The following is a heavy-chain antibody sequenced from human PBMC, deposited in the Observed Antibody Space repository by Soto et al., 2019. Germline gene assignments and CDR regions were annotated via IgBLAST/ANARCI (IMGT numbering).Heavy chain of an antibody. D-gene: IGHD5-18*01. CDR2: MNPNSGNT. CDR3: ARVLYVDTAMVSDY. Sequence: ASVKVSCKASGYIFTSYDINWVRQATGQGLECMGWMNPNSGNTGYAQKFQGRVTMTMNTSISTAYMELSSLRSEDTAVYYCARVLYVDTAMVSDYWGQGTLVTVSS. J-gene: IGHJ4*02. CDR1: GYIFTSYD. V-gene: IGHV1-8*01.